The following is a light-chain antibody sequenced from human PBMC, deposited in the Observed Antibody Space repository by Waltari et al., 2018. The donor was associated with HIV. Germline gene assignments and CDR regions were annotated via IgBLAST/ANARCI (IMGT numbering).Light chain of an antibody. CDR1: QAIGQS. CDR2: GAS. V-gene: IGKV1-33*01. Sequence: DVHMTQSPASLSASVGHRVTISCPANQAIGQSLNWYHQKTGKAPKLLIYGASNLEKGVPPRINGSGSGTEFTFSIDPLQPEDVGTYYCQHYNFLLTFGGGTKV. CDR3: QHYNFLLT. J-gene: IGKJ4*01.